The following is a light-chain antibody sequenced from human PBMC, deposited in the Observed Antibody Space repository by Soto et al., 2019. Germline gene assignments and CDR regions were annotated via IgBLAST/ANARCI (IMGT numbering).Light chain of an antibody. V-gene: IGKV1-39*01. J-gene: IGKJ3*01. CDR2: AAF. CDR3: QQSHSAPFT. Sequence: DIQMTQSPSSLSASVGDRVTITCRASQSISSYLNWYQQKPGKAPKLLIYAAFTLQSGVPSRFSGSGSGTDFTLTISTLQPEDFATYYCQQSHSAPFTFGPGTKVDI. CDR1: QSISSY.